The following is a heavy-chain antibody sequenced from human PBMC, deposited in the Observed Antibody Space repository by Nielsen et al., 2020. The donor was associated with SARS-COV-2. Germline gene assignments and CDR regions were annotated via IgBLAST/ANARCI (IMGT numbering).Heavy chain of an antibody. D-gene: IGHD1-26*01. V-gene: IGHV3-7*03. J-gene: IGHJ4*02. CDR1: AFTYSSNW. CDR3: ARDLGGSYVLDY. CDR2: INQDGSEK. Sequence: GESLKISCAVSAFTYSSNWMNWVRQAPGKGLEWVANINQDGSEKYYADSVKGRFTISRDNSKNTLYLQMNSLRAEDTAVYYCARDLGGSYVLDYWGQGTLVTVSS.